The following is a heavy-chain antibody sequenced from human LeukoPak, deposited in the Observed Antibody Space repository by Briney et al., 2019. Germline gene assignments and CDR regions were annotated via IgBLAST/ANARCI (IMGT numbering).Heavy chain of an antibody. CDR2: IGSSSSTI. Sequence: GGSLRLSCAASGFTFGSFSMSWVRQAPGMGLEWASYIGSSSSTIYYADSVKGRFTISRDNFKKSLYLQMNSLRAEDKAVYYCARVGGRGIDYWGQGTLVTVSS. CDR3: ARVGGRGIDY. D-gene: IGHD1-26*01. J-gene: IGHJ4*02. CDR1: GFTFGSFS. V-gene: IGHV3-48*01.